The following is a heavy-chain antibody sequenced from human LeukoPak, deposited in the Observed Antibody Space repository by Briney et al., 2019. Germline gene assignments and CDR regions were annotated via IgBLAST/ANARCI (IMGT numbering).Heavy chain of an antibody. CDR2: ISSSSTI. V-gene: IGHV3-48*04. Sequence: GGSLRLSCAASGFTFSSYSMNWVRQAPGKGLEWVSYISSSSTIYYADSVKGRFTISRDNAKNSLYLQMNSLRAEDTAVYYCARGEKFYYDSSGLDYWGQGTQVIVSS. CDR3: ARGEKFYYDSSGLDY. CDR1: GFTFSSYS. D-gene: IGHD3-22*01. J-gene: IGHJ4*02.